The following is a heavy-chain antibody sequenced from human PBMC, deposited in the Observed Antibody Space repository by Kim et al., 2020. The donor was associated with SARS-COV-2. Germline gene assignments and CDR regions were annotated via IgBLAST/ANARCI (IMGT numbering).Heavy chain of an antibody. V-gene: IGHV3-30*09. J-gene: IGHJ2*01. D-gene: IGHD3-22*01. Sequence: GGSLRLSCAASGFTFSSYTMRWVRQAPGKGLEWVAVISYDGSNKYYADSVKGRFAISRDNSKNTLYLQMNSLRAEDTAVYYCARGPGITMVGVTIRADWYFDLWGRGTLVTVSS. CDR1: GFTFSSYT. CDR2: ISYDGSNK. CDR3: ARGPGITMVGVTIRADWYFDL.